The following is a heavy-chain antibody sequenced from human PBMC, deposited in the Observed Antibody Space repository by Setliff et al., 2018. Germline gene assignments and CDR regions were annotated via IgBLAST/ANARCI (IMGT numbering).Heavy chain of an antibody. CDR1: GLTFSNFW. V-gene: IGHV3-7*01. CDR3: ARDRGVTATY. J-gene: IGHJ4*02. CDR2: INQDGSEK. Sequence: GESPTISCAASGLTFSNFWMAWVRQAPGKGLEWVANINQDGSEKNYVDSVKGRFTISRDNAKNSLYLQMDSLRADDTAVYYCARDRGVTATYWGQGTLVTVSS. D-gene: IGHD1-20*01.